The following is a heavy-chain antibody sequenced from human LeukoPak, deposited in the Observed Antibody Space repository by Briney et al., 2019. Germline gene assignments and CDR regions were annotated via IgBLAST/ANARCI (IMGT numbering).Heavy chain of an antibody. Sequence: NPGGSLRLSCAASGFTFSDYYMSWIRQAPGKGLEWVSYISSSGSTIYYADSVKGRFTISRDNAKNSLYLQMNSLRAEDTAVYYCARFTITMTVVVPNFEYWGQGTLVTVSS. CDR1: GFTFSDYY. CDR3: ARFTITMTVVVPNFEY. J-gene: IGHJ4*02. CDR2: ISSSGSTI. D-gene: IGHD3-22*01. V-gene: IGHV3-11*04.